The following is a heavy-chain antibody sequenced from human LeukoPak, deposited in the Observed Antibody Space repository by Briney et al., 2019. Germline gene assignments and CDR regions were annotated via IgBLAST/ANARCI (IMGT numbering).Heavy chain of an antibody. CDR3: ARQRIGGRFPGPYYFDY. Sequence: PSETLSLTCAVYGGSFSGYYWSWIRQPPGKGLEWIGYIYYSGSTNYNPSLKSRVTISVDTSKNQFSLKLSSVTAADTAVYYCARQRIGGRFPGPYYFDYWGQGTLVAVSS. V-gene: IGHV4-59*08. J-gene: IGHJ4*02. CDR1: GGSFSGYY. D-gene: IGHD1-26*01. CDR2: IYYSGST.